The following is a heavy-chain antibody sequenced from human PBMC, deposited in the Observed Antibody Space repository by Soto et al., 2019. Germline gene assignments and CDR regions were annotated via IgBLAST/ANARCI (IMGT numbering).Heavy chain of an antibody. CDR2: ISAYNGNT. CDR1: GYTFTSYG. J-gene: IGHJ3*02. Sequence: QVQLVQSGAEVKKPGASVKVSCKASGYTFTSYGISWVRQAPGQGLEWMGWISAYNGNTNYAQKLQGRVTMTTDTSTSTAYMELRSLRSDDTAVYYCAREERYCTNGVCYMGAFDIWGQGPMVTVSS. V-gene: IGHV1-18*01. CDR3: AREERYCTNGVCYMGAFDI. D-gene: IGHD2-8*01.